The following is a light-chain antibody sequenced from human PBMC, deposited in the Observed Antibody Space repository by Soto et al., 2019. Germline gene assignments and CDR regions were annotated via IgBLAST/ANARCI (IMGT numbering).Light chain of an antibody. CDR3: CSYAGSACVV. Sequence: QSALTQPRSVSGSPGQSVTISCTGTSSDVGGYNYVSWYQQHPGKAPKLMIYDVSKRPSGVPDRFSGSKSGNTASLTISGLQAEDEADYYCCSYAGSACVVFGGGTKLTVL. CDR2: DVS. V-gene: IGLV2-11*01. J-gene: IGLJ2*01. CDR1: SSDVGGYNY.